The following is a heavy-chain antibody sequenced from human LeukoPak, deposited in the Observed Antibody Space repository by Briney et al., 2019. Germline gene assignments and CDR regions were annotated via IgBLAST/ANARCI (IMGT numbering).Heavy chain of an antibody. CDR1: GGSISTYY. Sequence: SETLSLTCVVSGGSISTYYWIWIRQPPGKGLEWIGYLYSSGSTNYNPSLKSRVSISEDTSKNQVSLNLNSVTAADTAVYYCARHGRKDGLFTYWGEGTLVTVSS. D-gene: IGHD5-24*01. J-gene: IGHJ4*02. CDR2: LYSSGST. CDR3: ARHGRKDGLFTY. V-gene: IGHV4-59*08.